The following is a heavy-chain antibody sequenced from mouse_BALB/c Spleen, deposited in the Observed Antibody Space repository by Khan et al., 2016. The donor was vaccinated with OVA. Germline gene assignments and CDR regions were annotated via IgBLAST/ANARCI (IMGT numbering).Heavy chain of an antibody. CDR1: GYTFTTYW. V-gene: IGHV1-7*01. CDR2: INPTSGYT. J-gene: IGHJ2*01. CDR3: TRDRIDY. Sequence: QVQLQQSGAELAKPGASVKMSCKASGYTFTTYWMHWVKQRPGQGLEWIGYINPTSGYTDYNEKFKDKATLSADKSSSTAYMQLRSLTSEDSAVYYCTRDRIDYWGQGITLTVSS.